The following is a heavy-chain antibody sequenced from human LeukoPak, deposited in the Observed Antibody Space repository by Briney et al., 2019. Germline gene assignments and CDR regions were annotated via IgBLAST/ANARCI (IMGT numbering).Heavy chain of an antibody. CDR2: INPSGGST. CDR1: GGTFSSYA. Sequence: ASVKVSCKASGGTFSSYAFSWVRQAPGQGLEWMGIINPSGGSTSYAQKFQGRVTMTRDTSTSTVYMELSSPRSEDTAVYYCAREAVADYYYYYGMDVWGQGTTVTVSS. V-gene: IGHV1-46*01. J-gene: IGHJ6*02. D-gene: IGHD6-19*01. CDR3: AREAVADYYYYYGMDV.